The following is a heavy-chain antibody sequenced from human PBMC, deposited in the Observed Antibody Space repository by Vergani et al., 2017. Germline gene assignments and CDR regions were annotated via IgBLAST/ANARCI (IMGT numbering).Heavy chain of an antibody. CDR3: ARSRIYYGAGSPDY. D-gene: IGHD3-10*01. Sequence: QVKLQESGPGLVKPSETLSLPCTVSGASVHSYYWSWIRQPPGKGLEWMGYVSFRGDTLYDPSVKGRMTISLNTSSNQFSLYLTSVTAADTAVYYCARSRIYYGAGSPDYWGQGTLVTVSS. CDR1: GASVHSYY. CDR2: VSFRGDT. V-gene: IGHV4-59*02. J-gene: IGHJ4*02.